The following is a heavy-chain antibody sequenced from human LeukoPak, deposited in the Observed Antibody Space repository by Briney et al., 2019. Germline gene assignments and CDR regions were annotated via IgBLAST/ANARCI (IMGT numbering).Heavy chain of an antibody. Sequence: SETLSLTCTVSGGSISSYYWSWIRQPAGKGLEWIGRIYTSGSTNYDPSLKSRVTISLDTSKNQFSLNLSSVTAADTAVYYCARDAPTAYCSGGSCYFDYWGQGTLVTVSS. D-gene: IGHD2-15*01. J-gene: IGHJ4*02. CDR3: ARDAPTAYCSGGSCYFDY. CDR1: GGSISSYY. V-gene: IGHV4-4*07. CDR2: IYTSGST.